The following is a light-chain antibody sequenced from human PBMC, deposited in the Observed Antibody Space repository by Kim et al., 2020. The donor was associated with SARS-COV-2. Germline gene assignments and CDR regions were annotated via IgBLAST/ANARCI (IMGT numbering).Light chain of an antibody. CDR2: QDY. V-gene: IGLV3-1*01. CDR3: QAWDRTTAV. Sequence: VSPGTPATITCSGNKLTNKYASWYQQKPGQSPVLVIYQDYRRPSEIPERFSGSNSGDTATLTISGTQAIDEADYYCQAWDRTTAVFGGGTQLTVL. CDR1: KLTNKY. J-gene: IGLJ3*02.